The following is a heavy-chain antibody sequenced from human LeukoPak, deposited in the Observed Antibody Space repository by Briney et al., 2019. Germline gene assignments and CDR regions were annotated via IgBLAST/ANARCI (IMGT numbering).Heavy chain of an antibody. Sequence: GGSLRLSCAASGFTVSNNYMSWVRQAPGKGLEWVSVIYAGDSGGSTYYADSVKGRFIISRDNSKNTLYLQMNSLRAEDTAVYYCTRGGSPPEALGDVFDIWGQGAMVTVSS. J-gene: IGHJ3*02. D-gene: IGHD1-26*01. CDR1: GFTVSNNY. CDR3: TRGGSPPEALGDVFDI. V-gene: IGHV3-53*01. CDR2: IYAGDSGGST.